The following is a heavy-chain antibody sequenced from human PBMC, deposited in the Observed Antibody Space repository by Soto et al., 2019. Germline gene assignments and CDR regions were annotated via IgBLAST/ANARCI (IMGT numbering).Heavy chain of an antibody. D-gene: IGHD3-10*01. CDR2: IYYSGST. CDR3: AGQYYYGSGSYLLYAFDI. V-gene: IGHV4-39*01. Sequence: SETLSLTCTVSGGSISSSSYYWGWIRQPPGKGLEWIGSIYYSGSTYYNPSLKSRVTISVDTSKNQFSLKLSSVTAADTAVYYCAGQYYYGSGSYLLYAFDIWGQGTMVTV. CDR1: GGSISSSSYY. J-gene: IGHJ3*02.